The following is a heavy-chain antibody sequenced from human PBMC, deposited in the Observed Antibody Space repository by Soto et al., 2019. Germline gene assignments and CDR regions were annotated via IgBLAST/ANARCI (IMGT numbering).Heavy chain of an antibody. J-gene: IGHJ4*02. CDR2: LYYDRSA. CDR3: ALRSMAVVPEY. Sequence: QVQLQESGPGLVKPSETLSLTFAVSGDSISSYYCMWIRQPPGKGLESIGYLYYDRSANYNPSLRSLVTLTVDTATNQCSLTLSSMTAADTAVYYCALRSMAVVPEYWGQGTLVTVSS. CDR1: GDSISSYY. D-gene: IGHD3-22*01. V-gene: IGHV4-59*01.